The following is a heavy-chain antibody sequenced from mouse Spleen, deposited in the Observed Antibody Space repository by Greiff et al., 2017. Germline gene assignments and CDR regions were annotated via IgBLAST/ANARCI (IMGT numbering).Heavy chain of an antibody. V-gene: IGHV5-9-1*01. D-gene: IGHD1-1*01. Sequence: EVKVVESGGGLVKPGGSVKLSCAASGFTFSSYAMSWVRQTPEQRLEWVGTISRGGSYTYYQDNVKGRATISRDNAKNTLYLQMSSLRSEDTAMSYCARDDGSSYEYAMDYWGQGTSVTVSS. CDR3: ARDDGSSYEYAMDY. CDR2: ISRGGSYT. CDR1: GFTFSSYA. J-gene: IGHJ4*01.